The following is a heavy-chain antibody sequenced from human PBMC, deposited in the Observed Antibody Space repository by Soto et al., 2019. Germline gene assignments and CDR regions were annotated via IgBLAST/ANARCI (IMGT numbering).Heavy chain of an antibody. D-gene: IGHD5-12*01. V-gene: IGHV1-46*03. CDR2: INPSGGST. CDR1: GYTFTSYY. Sequence: ASVKVSCKASGYTFTSYYMHWVRQAPGQGLEWMGIINPSGGSTSYAQKFQGRVTLTRDTSTSTVYMELSSLRSDDTAVYYCARVGASGYDLQTYYFDYWGQGTLVTVSS. CDR3: ARVGASGYDLQTYYFDY. J-gene: IGHJ4*02.